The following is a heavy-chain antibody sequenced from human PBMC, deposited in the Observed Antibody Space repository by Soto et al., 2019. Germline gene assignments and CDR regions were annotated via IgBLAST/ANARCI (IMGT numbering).Heavy chain of an antibody. CDR2: ISAYNGNT. CDR3: ARDVRIVVVVYAFDI. CDR1: GYTFTSYG. J-gene: IGHJ3*02. V-gene: IGHV1-18*01. Sequence: ASVKVSCKASGYTFTSYGISWVRQAPGQGLEWMGWISAYNGNTNYAQKLQGRVTMTTDTSTSTAYMELRSLRSDDTAVYYCARDVRIVVVVYAFDIWGQGPMVTVSS. D-gene: IGHD2-15*01.